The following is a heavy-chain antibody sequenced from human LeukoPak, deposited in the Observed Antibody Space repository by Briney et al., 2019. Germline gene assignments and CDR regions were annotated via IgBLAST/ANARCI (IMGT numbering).Heavy chain of an antibody. CDR3: AKDRTEVAATPFDY. D-gene: IGHD2-15*01. CDR2: ISGSGGST. V-gene: IGHV3-23*01. Sequence: PGGSLRLSCAASGFTFSSYAMSGVREAPGEGLEWGSAISGSGGSTYYADSVKGRFTISRDNSKNTLHLQKNSLRAADTAVYYCAKDRTEVAATPFDYWGQGPLVPVSS. J-gene: IGHJ4*02. CDR1: GFTFSSYA.